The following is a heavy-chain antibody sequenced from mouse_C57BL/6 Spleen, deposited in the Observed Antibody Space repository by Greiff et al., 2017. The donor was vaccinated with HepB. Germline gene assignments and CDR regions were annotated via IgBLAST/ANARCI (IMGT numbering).Heavy chain of an antibody. CDR2: IDPNSGGT. V-gene: IGHV1-72*01. CDR1: GYTFTSYW. Sequence: QVHVKQSGAELVKPGASVKLSCKASGYTFTSYWMHWVKQRPGRGLEWIGRIDPNSGGTKYNEKFKSKATLTVDKPSSTSYMQLSSLTSEDSAVYYLSRGGYDYDEAPFAYWGQGTLVTVSS. J-gene: IGHJ3*01. CDR3: SRGGYDYDEAPFAY. D-gene: IGHD2-4*01.